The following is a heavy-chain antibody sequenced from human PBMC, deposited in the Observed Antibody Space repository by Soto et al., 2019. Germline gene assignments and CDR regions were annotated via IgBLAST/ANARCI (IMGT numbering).Heavy chain of an antibody. D-gene: IGHD5-12*01. Sequence: QVQLQESGPGLVKPSQTLSLTCTVSGASISSDDYYWSWIRQPPGKGLEWIGYIYYSGSTYYNPSLHSRXXIXAXXSKNQFALKLSSVTAADTAVYYCASPQSQMATLDYWSQGTLVTVSS. CDR3: ASPQSQMATLDY. CDR1: GASISSDDYY. CDR2: IYYSGST. V-gene: IGHV4-30-4*01. J-gene: IGHJ4*02.